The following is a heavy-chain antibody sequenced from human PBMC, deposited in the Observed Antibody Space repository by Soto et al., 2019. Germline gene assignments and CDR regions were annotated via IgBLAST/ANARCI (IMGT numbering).Heavy chain of an antibody. CDR1: GFTVSSNY. CDR3: ARDFYPPLRFLDQQDAFDI. D-gene: IGHD3-3*01. Sequence: EVQLVESGGGLVQPGGSLRLSCAASGFTVSSNYMSWVRQAPGKGLEWVSVIYSGGSTYYADSVKGRFTISRDNSKNTLYLQMNSLRAEDTAVYYCARDFYPPLRFLDQQDAFDIWGQGTMVTVSS. CDR2: IYSGGST. V-gene: IGHV3-66*01. J-gene: IGHJ3*02.